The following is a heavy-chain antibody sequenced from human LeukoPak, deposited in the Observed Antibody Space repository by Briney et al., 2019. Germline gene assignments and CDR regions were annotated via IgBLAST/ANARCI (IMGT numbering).Heavy chain of an antibody. CDR3: AKGGPEASAGLSWFDP. CDR1: GGSISSYY. Sequence: SETLSLTCTVSGGSISSYYWSWIRQPPGKGLECIGYTYYSGNANYNPSLKSRVTISVDTSKNQFSLKLTSVTAADTAVYYCAKGGPEASAGLSWFDPWGQGTLVTVSS. V-gene: IGHV4-59*01. J-gene: IGHJ5*02. CDR2: TYYSGNA. D-gene: IGHD1-14*01.